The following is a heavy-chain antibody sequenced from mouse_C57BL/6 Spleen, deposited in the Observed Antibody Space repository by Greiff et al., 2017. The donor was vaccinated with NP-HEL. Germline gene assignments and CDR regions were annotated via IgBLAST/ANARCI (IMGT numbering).Heavy chain of an antibody. J-gene: IGHJ1*03. CDR3: ARTITWYFDV. CDR2: IDPSDSET. V-gene: IGHV1-52*01. D-gene: IGHD1-1*01. Sequence: QVQLQQSGAELVRPGSSVKLSCKASGYTFTSYWMHWVKQRPIQGLEWIGNIDPSDSETHYNQKFKDKATVTVDKSSSTAYMQLSSLTSEDSAVYYCARTITWYFDVWGTGTTVTVSS. CDR1: GYTFTSYW.